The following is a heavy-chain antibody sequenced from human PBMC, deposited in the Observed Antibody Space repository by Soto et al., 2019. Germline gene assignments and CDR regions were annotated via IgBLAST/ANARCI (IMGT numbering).Heavy chain of an antibody. J-gene: IGHJ6*02. CDR3: TTDGVPWLADYYYYGMDV. CDR2: IKSKTDGGRT. V-gene: IGHV3-15*07. CDR1: GFTFSNAW. D-gene: IGHD6-19*01. Sequence: GGSLRLSCAASGFTFSNAWMNWVRQAPGKGLEWVGRIKSKTDGGRTDYAAPVKGRVTISRDDSKNTLYLQMNSLKTGVTAVYYCTTDGVPWLADYYYYGMDVWGQGTTVTVSS.